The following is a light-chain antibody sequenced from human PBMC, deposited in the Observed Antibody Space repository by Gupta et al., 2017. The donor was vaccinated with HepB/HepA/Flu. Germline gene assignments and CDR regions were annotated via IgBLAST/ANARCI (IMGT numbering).Light chain of an antibody. V-gene: IGLV1-47*01. J-gene: IGLJ2*01. CDR2: RDN. CDR1: RSNIGSNF. Sequence: QSMLTQPPSASGTPGQRVTLSCSGSRSNIGSNFVYWYQQVPGASPKLLRYRDNRRPTGVPDRFSGSKSGTSASLAISGLRSEDEADYYCAAWDDSLTAVVFGGGTELTVL. CDR3: AAWDDSLTAVV.